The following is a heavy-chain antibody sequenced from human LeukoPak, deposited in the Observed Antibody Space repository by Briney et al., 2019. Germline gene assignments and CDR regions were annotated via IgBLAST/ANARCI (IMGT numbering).Heavy chain of an antibody. CDR1: GGSFSGYY. Sequence: PSETLSLTCAVYGGSFSGYYWSWIRQPPEKGLEWIGEINHSGSTNYNPSLKSRVTISVDTSKNQFSLKLSSVTAADTAVYYCARGGIGYYFDYWGQGTLVTVSS. J-gene: IGHJ4*02. CDR3: ARGGIGYYFDY. D-gene: IGHD1-14*01. CDR2: INHSGST. V-gene: IGHV4-34*01.